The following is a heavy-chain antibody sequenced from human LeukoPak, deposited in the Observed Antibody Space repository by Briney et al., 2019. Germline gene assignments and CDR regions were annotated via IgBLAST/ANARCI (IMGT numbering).Heavy chain of an antibody. D-gene: IGHD3-3*01. CDR2: IIPIFGTA. J-gene: IGHJ5*02. CDR1: GGTFSSYA. Sequence: SVKVSCKASGGTFSSYAISWVRQAPGQGLEWMGGIIPIFGTANYAQKFQGRVTITTDESTSTAYMELSSLRSEDTAVYYCARGVGYDFWSGYHNWFDPWGQGTLVTVSS. V-gene: IGHV1-69*05. CDR3: ARGVGYDFWSGYHNWFDP.